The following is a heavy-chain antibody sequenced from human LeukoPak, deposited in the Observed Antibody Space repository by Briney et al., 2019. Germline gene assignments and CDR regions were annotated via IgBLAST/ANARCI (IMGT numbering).Heavy chain of an antibody. D-gene: IGHD6-13*01. Sequence: SETLSLTCTVSGGSISSYYWSWIRQPPGKGLEWIGYIYYSGSTNYNPSLKSRVTISVDTSKNQFSLKLSSVTAADTAVYYCARVLAAAGNNWFDPWGQGTLVTVSS. V-gene: IGHV4-59*01. CDR2: IYYSGST. J-gene: IGHJ5*02. CDR3: ARVLAAAGNNWFDP. CDR1: GGSISSYY.